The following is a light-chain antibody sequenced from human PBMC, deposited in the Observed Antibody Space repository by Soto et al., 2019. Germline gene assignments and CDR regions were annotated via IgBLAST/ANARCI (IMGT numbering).Light chain of an antibody. CDR1: SSNIGAGYN. Sequence: QSALTQPPSVSGAPGQRVTISCTGSSSNIGAGYNVHWYQQLPGTAPKLLIYGNSNRPSGVPDRFSGSKSGTSASLAITKLQAEDEADYYCQSYDSSLSVVFGGGTKLTVL. CDR2: GNS. V-gene: IGLV1-40*01. J-gene: IGLJ2*01. CDR3: QSYDSSLSVV.